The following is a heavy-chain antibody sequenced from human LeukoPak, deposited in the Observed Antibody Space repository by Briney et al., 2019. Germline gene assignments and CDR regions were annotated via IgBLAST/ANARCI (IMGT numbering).Heavy chain of an antibody. CDR3: ARVGYSGYDTLN. CDR2: IKEDGSEE. Sequence: PGGSLRLSCAASGFTFSTFWMSWVRQAPGKGLEWVAIIKEDGSEEYYVDSVKGRFTISRDNAKNSLYLQMNSLRSEDTAVYYCARVGYSGYDTLNWGQGTLVTVSS. J-gene: IGHJ4*02. CDR1: GFTFSTFW. D-gene: IGHD5-12*01. V-gene: IGHV3-7*05.